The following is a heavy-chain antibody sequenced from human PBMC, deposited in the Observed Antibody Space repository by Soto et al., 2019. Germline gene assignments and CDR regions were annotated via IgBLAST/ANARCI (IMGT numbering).Heavy chain of an antibody. V-gene: IGHV4-61*08. Sequence: PSETLSLTCTVSGGSISTGGYYWSWIRQHPGKGLEWIGYIYYSGSTNYNPSLKSRVTISVDTSKNQFSLKLSSVTAADTAVYYCASGYDILTGIGRDAFDIWGQGTMVTVSS. CDR2: IYYSGST. J-gene: IGHJ3*02. CDR1: GGSISTGGYY. CDR3: ASGYDILTGIGRDAFDI. D-gene: IGHD3-9*01.